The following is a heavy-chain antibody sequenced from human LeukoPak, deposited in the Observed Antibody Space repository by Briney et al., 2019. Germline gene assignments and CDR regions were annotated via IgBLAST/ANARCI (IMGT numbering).Heavy chain of an antibody. CDR2: ISAYNGNT. Sequence: ASVKVSCKASGYTFTSYGISWVRQAPGQGLEWMGWISAYNGNTNFAQKRQGRITMTTDTSTSTAYMALRRLRSDDTAVYYCVRSGYCSGGTCHSGAFDIWGQGTVVTVSS. J-gene: IGHJ3*02. CDR1: GYTFTSYG. CDR3: VRSGYCSGGTCHSGAFDI. D-gene: IGHD2-15*01. V-gene: IGHV1-18*01.